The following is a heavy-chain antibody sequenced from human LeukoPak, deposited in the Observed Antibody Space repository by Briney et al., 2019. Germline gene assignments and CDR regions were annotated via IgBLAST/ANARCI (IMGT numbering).Heavy chain of an antibody. CDR1: GFTFSSYG. CDR2: IWYDGSNK. D-gene: IGHD3-22*01. V-gene: IGHV3-33*01. J-gene: IGHJ6*03. CDR3: ARDGNGEYYYDSSGYYYVVGTPGVYYMDV. Sequence: PGGSLRLSCAASGFTFSSYGMHWVRQAPGKGLEWVAVIWYDGSNKYYADSVKGRFTISRDNSKNTLYLQMNSLRAEDTAVYYCARDGNGEYYYDSSGYYYVVGTPGVYYMDVWGKGTTVTVSS.